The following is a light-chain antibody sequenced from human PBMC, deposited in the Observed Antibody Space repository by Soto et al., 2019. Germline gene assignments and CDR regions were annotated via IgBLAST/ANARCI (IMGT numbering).Light chain of an antibody. CDR1: SSDVGSYNL. J-gene: IGLJ3*02. CDR3: CSYAGSSTLV. V-gene: IGLV2-23*01. Sequence: QSAPTQPASVSGSPGQSITNSCTGTSSDVGSYNLVSWYQQHPGKAPKVMIYEGYKRPSGVSNRFSGSKSGNTASLTISGLQAEDEADYYCCSYAGSSTLVFGGETKLTVL. CDR2: EGY.